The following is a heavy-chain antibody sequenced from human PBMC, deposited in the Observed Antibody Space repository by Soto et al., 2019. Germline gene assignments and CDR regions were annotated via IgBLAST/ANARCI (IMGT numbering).Heavy chain of an antibody. V-gene: IGHV3-48*02. J-gene: IGHJ6*03. CDR2: ISSSSTEI. D-gene: IGHD3-16*01. CDR1: GFTISGNA. Sequence: EVQLVESGGGLVQPGGSLRLSCAASGFTISGNAMNWVRQAPGRGLEGGSYISSSSTEIHYEDSVRGRFTISRNNAKNSLYLQINSLRDEDTAVYRCARDLSWGSKWYYYMDVWGKGTTVTVSS. CDR3: ARDLSWGSKWYYYMDV.